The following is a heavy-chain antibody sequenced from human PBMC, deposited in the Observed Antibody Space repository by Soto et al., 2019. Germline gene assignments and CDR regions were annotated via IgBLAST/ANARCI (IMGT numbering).Heavy chain of an antibody. V-gene: IGHV3-53*04. J-gene: IGHJ4*02. CDR3: VRGRYGSEIH. D-gene: IGHD3-10*01. Sequence: EVRLVESGGGLVQPGGSLRLSCAASGFIVSSNYMTWVRQAPGKGLEWVSLLYNGGATHYAASVKGRFTISSHSSQNTMFLQMNSLKTEATATYYCVRGRYGSEIHWGQGTKVTVSS. CDR2: LYNGGAT. CDR1: GFIVSSNY.